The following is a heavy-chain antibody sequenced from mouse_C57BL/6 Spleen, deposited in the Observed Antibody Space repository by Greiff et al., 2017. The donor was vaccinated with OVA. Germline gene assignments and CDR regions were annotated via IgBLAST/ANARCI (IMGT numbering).Heavy chain of an antibody. J-gene: IGHJ2*01. CDR2: IHPNSGST. Sequence: QVQLQQPGAELVKPGASVKLSCKASGYTFTSYWMHWVKQRPGQGLEWIGMIHPNSGSTNYNEKFKSKATLTVDKSSSTAYMQLSSLTSEDSAVYYWATGPYYYGRLQDFDYWGQGTTLTVSS. D-gene: IGHD1-1*01. V-gene: IGHV1-64*01. CDR3: ATGPYYYGRLQDFDY. CDR1: GYTFTSYW.